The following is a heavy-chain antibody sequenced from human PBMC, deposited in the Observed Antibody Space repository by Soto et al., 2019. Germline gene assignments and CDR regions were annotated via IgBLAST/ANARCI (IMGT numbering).Heavy chain of an antibody. Sequence: PVGSLRLSCAASGFNFNYYAVNWVRQVPGKGLEWVSYISATSCKIYYADSVKGRFTISRDNSRNSLYLQMNSLRDEDTGVYQCVADWSYGRHWVSHFDQWGRGTLVTVSS. CDR1: GFNFNYYA. CDR2: ISATSCKI. D-gene: IGHD3-16*01. J-gene: IGHJ4*02. CDR3: VADWSYGRHWVSHFDQ. V-gene: IGHV3-48*02.